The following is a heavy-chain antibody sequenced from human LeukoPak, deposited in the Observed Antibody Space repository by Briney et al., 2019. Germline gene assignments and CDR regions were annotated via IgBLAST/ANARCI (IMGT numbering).Heavy chain of an antibody. CDR3: ARNRDGYSPYDY. Sequence: PWGSLSLTCTASGCTISSHYMSWVRQPPGKGLEWVADIYYSGSTNYNPSIKSRVTISVDTSKNQFSLKLSSVTAADTAVYYCARNRDGYSPYDYWGQGTLVTVSS. CDR2: IYYSGST. CDR1: GCTISSHY. J-gene: IGHJ4*02. V-gene: IGHV4-59*11. D-gene: IGHD5-24*01.